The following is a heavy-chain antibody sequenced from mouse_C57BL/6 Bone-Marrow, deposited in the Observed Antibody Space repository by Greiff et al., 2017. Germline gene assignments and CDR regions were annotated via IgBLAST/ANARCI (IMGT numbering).Heavy chain of an antibody. Sequence: VQLVESGPELVRPGVSVKISCKGSGYTFTDYAMHWVKQSHAKSLEWIGVISTYYGDASYNQKFKDKATMTVDKSSSTAYMELARLTSEDSAVYYCAMGDGFRGLPYYFDYWGQGTTLTVSS. CDR1: GYTFTDYA. CDR2: ISTYYGDA. CDR3: AMGDGFRGLPYYFDY. D-gene: IGHD2-2*01. V-gene: IGHV1-67*01. J-gene: IGHJ2*01.